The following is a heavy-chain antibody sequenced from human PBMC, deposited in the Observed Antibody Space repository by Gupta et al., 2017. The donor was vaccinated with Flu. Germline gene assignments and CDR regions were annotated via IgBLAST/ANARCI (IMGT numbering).Heavy chain of an antibody. J-gene: IGHJ3*02. V-gene: IGHV4-31*03. CDR2: IYYSGST. Sequence: QVQLQESGPGLVKPSQTLSLTCTVPGGSISSGGYYLRWIRHHPGKGLEWIGYIYYSGSTYYNPSLKSRVTISVDTSKNQFSLKLSSVTAADTAVYYCARWSSGSNPLINAKDDAFDIWGQGTMVTVSS. CDR3: ARWSSGSNPLINAKDDAFDI. CDR1: GGSISSGGYY. D-gene: IGHD3-22*01.